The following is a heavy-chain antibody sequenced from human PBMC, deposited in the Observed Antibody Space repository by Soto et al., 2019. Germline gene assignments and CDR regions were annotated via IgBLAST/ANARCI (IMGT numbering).Heavy chain of an antibody. CDR1: GFTFTKAW. D-gene: IGHD5-12*01. CDR2: ISSSSSYI. Sequence: TGGSLRLSCAASGFTFTKAWMTWVRQTPGKGLEWVSSISSSSSYIYYADSVKGRFTISRDNAKNSLYLQMNSLRAEDTAVYYCARDLQRWLQLRRADYFDYWGQGTLVTVSS. V-gene: IGHV3-21*01. CDR3: ARDLQRWLQLRRADYFDY. J-gene: IGHJ4*02.